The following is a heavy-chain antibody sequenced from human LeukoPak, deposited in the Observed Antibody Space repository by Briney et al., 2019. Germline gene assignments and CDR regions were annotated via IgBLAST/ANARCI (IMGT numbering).Heavy chain of an antibody. CDR1: GFTVSSNH. Sequence: PGGSLGLSCAASGFTVSSNHMSWVRQAPGKGLEWVSVIYSGGSTYYADSVEGRFTISRDNSKNTLYLQMNSLRAEDTAVYYCARAGVGATMGIFDYWGQGTLVTVSS. D-gene: IGHD1-26*01. J-gene: IGHJ4*02. CDR2: IYSGGST. V-gene: IGHV3-66*02. CDR3: ARAGVGATMGIFDY.